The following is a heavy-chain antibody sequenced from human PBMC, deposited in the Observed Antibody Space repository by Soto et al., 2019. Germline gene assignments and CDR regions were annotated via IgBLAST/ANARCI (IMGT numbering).Heavy chain of an antibody. CDR2: IHDSGNT. J-gene: IGHJ5*02. CDR1: GGSVSIGDYL. Sequence: TLSLTCTVFGGSVSIGDYLWSWIRQHPGKGLEWIGYIHDSGNTYYNPSLKSRVTISLDTSKNQFSLKVTYMTAADTAVYFCARARGGDSGDYASLFDRWGQGNLVTVSS. V-gene: IGHV4-30-4*01. D-gene: IGHD4-17*01. CDR3: ARARGGDSGDYASLFDR.